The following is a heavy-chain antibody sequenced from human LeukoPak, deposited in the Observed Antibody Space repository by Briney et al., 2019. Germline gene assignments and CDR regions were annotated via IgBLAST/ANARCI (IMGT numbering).Heavy chain of an antibody. CDR2: INPNSGGT. J-gene: IGHJ5*02. CDR1: GHTFTGYY. D-gene: IGHD6-13*01. CDR3: ARDAIAVARSKQRNWFDP. Sequence: ASVKVSCKASGHTFTGYYMHWVRQAPGQGLERMGWINPNSGGTNYAQKFQGRVTMTRDTSISTAYMELSRLRSDDTAVYYCARDAIAVARSKQRNWFDPWGQGTLVTVSS. V-gene: IGHV1-2*02.